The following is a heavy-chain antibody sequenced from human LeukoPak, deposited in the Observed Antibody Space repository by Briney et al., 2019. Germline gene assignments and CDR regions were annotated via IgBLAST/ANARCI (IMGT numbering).Heavy chain of an antibody. D-gene: IGHD2-2*01. Sequence: QAGGSLRLSCAASGFIFSSYWMAWVRQAPGKGLEWVANIKEDGSDKNHVESLKGRFTISRDNAKNSLYLQMDSLRAEDTAVYYCARDAGHGYDRFDYWGQGTQVTVSS. CDR1: GFIFSSYW. CDR2: IKEDGSDK. CDR3: ARDAGHGYDRFDY. J-gene: IGHJ4*02. V-gene: IGHV3-7*01.